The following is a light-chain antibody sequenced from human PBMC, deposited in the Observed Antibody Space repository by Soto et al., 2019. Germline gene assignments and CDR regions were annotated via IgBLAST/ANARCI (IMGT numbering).Light chain of an antibody. CDR2: EVS. J-gene: IGLJ2*01. CDR1: SSDVGGYNY. CDR3: SSYTSSSTLMV. Sequence: QSALTQPASVSGSPGQSITISCTGTSSDVGGYNYVSWYQQHPGKAPKLMIYEVSNRPSGVSNRFSGSKSGNTASLTISGLQAEDEADYYCSSYTSSSTLMVSGGGTKVTVL. V-gene: IGLV2-14*01.